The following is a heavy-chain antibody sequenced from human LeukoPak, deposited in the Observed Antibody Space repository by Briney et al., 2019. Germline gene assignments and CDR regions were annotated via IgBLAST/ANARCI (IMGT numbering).Heavy chain of an antibody. CDR2: IYYSGST. D-gene: IGHD1-26*01. Sequence: SETLSLTCTVSGGSISSGGYYWSWIRQHPGKGLEWIGYIYYSGSTYYNPSLKSRVTISEDTSKNQFSLKLSSVTAADTAVYYCARGQVGATSFDYWGQGTLVTVSS. J-gene: IGHJ4*02. CDR3: ARGQVGATSFDY. CDR1: GGSISSGGYY. V-gene: IGHV4-31*03.